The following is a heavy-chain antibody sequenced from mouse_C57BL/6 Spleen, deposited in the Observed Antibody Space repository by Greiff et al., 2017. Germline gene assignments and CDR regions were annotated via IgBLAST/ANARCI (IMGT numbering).Heavy chain of an antibody. D-gene: IGHD3-2*02. CDR2: ISSGGDYI. V-gene: IGHV5-9-1*02. J-gene: IGHJ2*01. CDR1: GFTFSSYA. Sequence: EVHLVESGEGLVKPGGSLKLSCAASGFTFSSYAMSWVRQTPEKRLEWVAYISSGGDYIYYADTVKGRFTISRDNARNTLYLQMSSLKFEDTAMYYWTREGGSSGYDYWGQGTTLTVSS. CDR3: TREGGSSGYDY.